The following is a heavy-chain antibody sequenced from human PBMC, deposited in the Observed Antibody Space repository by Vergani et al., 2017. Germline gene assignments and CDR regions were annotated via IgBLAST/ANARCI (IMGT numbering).Heavy chain of an antibody. V-gene: IGHV1-46*03. CDR2: INPSGGHT. CDR1: GYTFSNYY. J-gene: IGHJ4*02. CDR3: ARGDYGILTGYRY. D-gene: IGHD3-9*01. Sequence: QVPVVQSGAEVKKSGASVKVSCKTSGYTFSNYYMHWVRQAPGQGLEWMGIINPSGGHTNYAQKFQGRVTMTRDTSTSTVYMELSSLRSGDTAIYYCARGDYGILTGYRYWGQGTLVTVSA.